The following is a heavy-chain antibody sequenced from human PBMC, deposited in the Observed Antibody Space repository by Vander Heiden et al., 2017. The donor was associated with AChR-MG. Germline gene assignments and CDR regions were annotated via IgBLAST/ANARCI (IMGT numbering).Heavy chain of an antibody. CDR2: ISGSGDTT. CDR1: CFTFSSYG. Sequence: EVQLLASGGDLIQPGESLRLYCVAACFTFSSYGLTLLRHGPGKGLEWVSRISGSGDTTYYADSVKGRFTISRDNSKNTLYLQMNSVRVEETAVYFCAKRPLGVAFDIWGQGTMVTVSS. D-gene: IGHD7-27*01. CDR3: AKRPLGVAFDI. V-gene: IGHV3-23*01. J-gene: IGHJ3*02.